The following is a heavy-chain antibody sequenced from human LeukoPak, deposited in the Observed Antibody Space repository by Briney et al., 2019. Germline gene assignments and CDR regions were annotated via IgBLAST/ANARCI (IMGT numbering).Heavy chain of an antibody. D-gene: IGHD3-22*01. Sequence: GRSLRLSCAASGFTFSSYGMHWVRQAPGKGLEWVAVISSDGSIKVYADSVKGRFTLSKDNSINTVDLQMNSLRAEDTAVYYCARDGLYYDSSGTFDYWGQGTLVTVSS. V-gene: IGHV3-30*03. CDR2: ISSDGSIK. CDR1: GFTFSSYG. CDR3: ARDGLYYDSSGTFDY. J-gene: IGHJ4*02.